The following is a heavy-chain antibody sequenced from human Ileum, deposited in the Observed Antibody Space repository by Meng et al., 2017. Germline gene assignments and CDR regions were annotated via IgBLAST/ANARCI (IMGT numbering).Heavy chain of an antibody. Sequence: LKPSSCRSLTCPFFGGCSRYVTRGWVREYPGKGLEWIGQIHHSGRTNYKSSLERRVTISVDTSKSQFSLKLTSVTAADTAMYYCVRGPARETHDFDYWGQGALVTVSS. CDR1: GGCSRYVT. V-gene: IGHV4-34*01. J-gene: IGHJ4*02. CDR2: IHHSGRT. CDR3: VRGPARETHDFDY. D-gene: IGHD1-26*01.